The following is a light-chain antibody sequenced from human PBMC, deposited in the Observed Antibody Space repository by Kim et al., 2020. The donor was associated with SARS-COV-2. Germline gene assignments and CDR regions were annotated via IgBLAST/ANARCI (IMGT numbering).Light chain of an antibody. V-gene: IGLV3-21*03. CDR3: QVWDSSSVV. J-gene: IGLJ2*01. CDR2: EDS. Sequence: SMAPGKTAMITCGGNNIGSKSVHWYQQKPGQARVLVVYEDSDRPSGIPERFSVSNSGNTAPLTISRVEAGDEADYYCQVWDSSSVVFGGGTQLTVL. CDR1: NIGSKS.